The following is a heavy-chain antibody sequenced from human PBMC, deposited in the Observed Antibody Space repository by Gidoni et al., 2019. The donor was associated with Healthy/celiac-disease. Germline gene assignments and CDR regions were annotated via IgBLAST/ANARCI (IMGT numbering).Heavy chain of an antibody. D-gene: IGHD3-3*01. J-gene: IGHJ4*02. CDR2: IKSKTDGGTT. CDR3: TTATADSIFGVVFDY. Sequence: EVQLVESGGGLLKPGGALGSAGAPSGFLCRNAWMSWVRQAPGKGLEWVGRIKSKTDGGTTDYAAPVKGRFTISRDDSKNTLYLQMNSLKTEDTAVYYCTTATADSIFGVVFDYWGQGTLVTVSS. V-gene: IGHV3-15*01. CDR1: GFLCRNAW.